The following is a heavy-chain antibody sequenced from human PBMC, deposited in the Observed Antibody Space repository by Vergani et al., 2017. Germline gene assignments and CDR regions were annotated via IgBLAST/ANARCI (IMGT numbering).Heavy chain of an antibody. CDR3: ARGSTHWKQGAFDI. Sequence: QVQLQESGPGLKKPSQTLSLTCTVSGDSIFSGNYYWSWIRQPAENELEWIGRIYTTGSTNYNPSLESRVTMSLDSSRNRFSLSLSSVTAADTAIYFCARGSTHWKQGAFDIWGQGTLVTVSS. J-gene: IGHJ3*02. CDR2: IYTTGST. V-gene: IGHV4-61*02. CDR1: GDSIFSGNYY. D-gene: IGHD1-1*01.